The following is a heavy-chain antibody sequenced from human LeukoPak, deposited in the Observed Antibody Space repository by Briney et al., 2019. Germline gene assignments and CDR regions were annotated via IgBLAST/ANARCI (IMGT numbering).Heavy chain of an antibody. CDR3: AKGRYYGSGSCSDS. J-gene: IGHJ4*02. Sequence: GGSLRLSCAASGFTFSSYAMSWVRQAPGKGLEWGSAISGSGGSTYYADSVKGRFTVSRDNSKNTLYLQMNSLRAEDTAVYYCAKGRYYGSGSCSDSWGQGTLVTVSS. CDR1: GFTFSSYA. D-gene: IGHD3-10*01. V-gene: IGHV3-23*01. CDR2: ISGSGGST.